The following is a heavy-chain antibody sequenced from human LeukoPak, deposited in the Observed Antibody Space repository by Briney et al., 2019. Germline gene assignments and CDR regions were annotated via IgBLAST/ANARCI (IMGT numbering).Heavy chain of an antibody. D-gene: IGHD3-22*01. Sequence: SETLSLTCTVSVGAISSGGYSWSWRCQRPGKGLEWIGYIYYSGSTYYNPSLKSRVTISVDTSKNQFSLKLSSVTAADTAVYYCARGTDSSGYLHFDYWGQGNLGTASS. CDR3: ARGTDSSGYLHFDY. J-gene: IGHJ4*02. CDR1: VGAISSGGYS. CDR2: IYYSGST. V-gene: IGHV4-31*03.